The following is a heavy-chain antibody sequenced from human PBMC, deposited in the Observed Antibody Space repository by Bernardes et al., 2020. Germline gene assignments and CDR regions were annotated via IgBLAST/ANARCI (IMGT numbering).Heavy chain of an antibody. J-gene: IGHJ4*02. CDR3: ARGGTYYYDSSGYYFGY. V-gene: IGHV3-48*02. D-gene: IGHD3-22*01. CDR2: ISSSSSTI. CDR1: GFPFSRYR. Sequence: GVSLRLLCAASGFPFSRYRMNWVRQASGKGLECVSDISSSSSTIYYADSVKGRVTISRDNAKHSLYLQMNSLRDEDTAVYYCARGGTYYYDSSGYYFGYWGQGTLVTVSS.